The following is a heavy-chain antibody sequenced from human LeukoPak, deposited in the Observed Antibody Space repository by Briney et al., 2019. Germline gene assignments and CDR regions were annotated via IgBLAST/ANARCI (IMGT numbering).Heavy chain of an antibody. CDR1: GFTFSSYA. Sequence: GGSLRLSCAASGFTFSSYAMHWVRQAPGKGLEWVSAISGSGGSTYYADSVKGRFTISRDNSKNTLYLQMNSLRAGDTAVYYCATTGVSGTWGYYFYMDVWGKGTTVTVSS. CDR3: ATTGVSGTWGYYFYMDV. V-gene: IGHV3-23*01. D-gene: IGHD6-6*01. J-gene: IGHJ6*03. CDR2: ISGSGGST.